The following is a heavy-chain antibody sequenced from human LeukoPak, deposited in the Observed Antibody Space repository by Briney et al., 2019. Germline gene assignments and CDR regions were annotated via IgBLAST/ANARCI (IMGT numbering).Heavy chain of an antibody. CDR1: GYTFTGYS. CDR3: ASEGGSSRSGGALVFDY. CDR2: IIPIFGTA. V-gene: IGHV1-69*05. Sequence: ASVKVSCKASGYTFTGYSIHWVRQAPGQGLEWMGGIIPIFGTANYAQKFQGRVTITTDESTSTAYMELSSLRSEDTAVYYCASEGGSSRSGGALVFDYWGQGTLVTVSS. D-gene: IGHD6-13*01. J-gene: IGHJ4*02.